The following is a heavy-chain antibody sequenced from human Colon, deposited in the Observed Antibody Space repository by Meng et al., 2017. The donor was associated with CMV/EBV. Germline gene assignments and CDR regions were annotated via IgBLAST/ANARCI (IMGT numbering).Heavy chain of an antibody. J-gene: IGHJ5*02. V-gene: IGHV3-11*01. D-gene: IGHD2/OR15-2a*01. CDR1: GFSFSDYY. CDR3: ARDRFPGKLGWFDL. Sequence: GESLKISCTASGFSFSDYYMSWIRQAPGKGLEWVSEINTRETTTYYADSVKGRFTISRDNAKKSVYLQMSSLRAEDTAVYYCARDRFPGKLGWFDLWGQGILVTVSS. CDR2: INTRETTT.